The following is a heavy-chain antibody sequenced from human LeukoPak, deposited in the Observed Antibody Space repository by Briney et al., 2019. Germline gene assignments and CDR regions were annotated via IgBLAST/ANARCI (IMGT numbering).Heavy chain of an antibody. D-gene: IGHD3-10*01. Sequence: GGSLRLSCAASGFTFSSYAMHWVRQAPGKGLEWVAVISYDGSNKYYADSVKGRFTISRDNSKNTLYLQMNSLRAEDTAVYYCASYYYGSGSYYNSRGNYGMDVWGQGTTVTVSS. CDR2: ISYDGSNK. J-gene: IGHJ6*02. CDR3: ASYYYGSGSYYNSRGNYGMDV. CDR1: GFTFSSYA. V-gene: IGHV3-30-3*01.